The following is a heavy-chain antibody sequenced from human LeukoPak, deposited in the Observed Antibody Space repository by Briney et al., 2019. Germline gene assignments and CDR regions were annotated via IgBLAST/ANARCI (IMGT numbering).Heavy chain of an antibody. CDR1: GRSISCSSYY. D-gene: IGHD3-10*01. V-gene: IGHV4-39*02. Sequence: SETLFLPSTVSGRSISCSSYYCGWIRQPPGKGLERLGSIYYSGSTYYNPYLKSRVTISVDTSKNTFDLSLSSVTAADTTVDYCARDTGYVGSGVFDQWGQGTLVTVSS. CDR2: IYYSGST. CDR3: ARDTGYVGSGVFDQ. J-gene: IGHJ4*02.